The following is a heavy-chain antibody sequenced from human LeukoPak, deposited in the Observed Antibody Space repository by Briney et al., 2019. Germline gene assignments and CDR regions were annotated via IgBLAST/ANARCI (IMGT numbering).Heavy chain of an antibody. J-gene: IGHJ4*02. CDR2: IKSKTDGGTT. V-gene: IGHV3-15*01. Sequence: WIRQPPGKGLEWVGRIKSKTDGGTTDYAAPVKGRFTISRDDSKNTLYLQMNSLKTEDTAVYYCTTSTTVTSFDYWGQGTLVTVSS. D-gene: IGHD4-17*01. CDR3: TTSTTVTSFDY.